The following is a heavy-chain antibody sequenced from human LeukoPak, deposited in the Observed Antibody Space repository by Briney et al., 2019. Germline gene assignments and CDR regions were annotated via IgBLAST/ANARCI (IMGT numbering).Heavy chain of an antibody. CDR1: GGSISSSSYY. Sequence: SETLSLTCTVSGGSISSSSYYWGWIRQPPGKGLEWIGTIYYSGITYYNPSLKSRVIISVDTSKNQFSLKLTSVTAADTAVYYCARHYSGTYMPLVNWGQGTLVTVSS. CDR2: IYYSGIT. CDR3: ARHYSGTYMPLVN. D-gene: IGHD1-26*01. V-gene: IGHV4-39*01. J-gene: IGHJ4*02.